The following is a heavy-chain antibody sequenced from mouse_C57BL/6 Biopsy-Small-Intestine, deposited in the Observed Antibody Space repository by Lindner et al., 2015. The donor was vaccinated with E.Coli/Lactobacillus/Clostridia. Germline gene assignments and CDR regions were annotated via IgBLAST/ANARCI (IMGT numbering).Heavy chain of an antibody. CDR3: AGYYGDGEYYYYYMDV. J-gene: IGHJ1*03. Sequence: SVKVSCKASGGTFSNFAISWVRQAPGQGLEWMGGLVPLSGTRSYAPKFQDRVTITADGSTSTVYMELSGLQSEDTAVYYCAGYYGDGEYYYYYMDVWGKGTTVTVSS. V-gene: IGHV1S126*01. CDR1: GGTFSNFA. CDR2: LVPLSGTR. D-gene: IGHD1-1*01.